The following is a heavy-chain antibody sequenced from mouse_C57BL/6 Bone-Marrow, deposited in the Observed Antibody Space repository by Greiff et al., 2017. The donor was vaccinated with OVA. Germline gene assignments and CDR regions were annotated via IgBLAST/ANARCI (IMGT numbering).Heavy chain of an antibody. Sequence: VQLQQPGAELVRPGPSVKLSCKASGYTFTNYWMHWVKQRPGQGLEWIGVIAPSDSYINYNQKFKGRATLTEDTSSSTAYMHLSSLTSEDSAVYYCAHYGSRLYLHYWGQGTSLTVSS. CDR1: GYTFTNYW. J-gene: IGHJ2*02. CDR3: AHYGSRLYLHY. V-gene: IGHV1-59*01. D-gene: IGHD1-1*01. CDR2: IAPSDSYI.